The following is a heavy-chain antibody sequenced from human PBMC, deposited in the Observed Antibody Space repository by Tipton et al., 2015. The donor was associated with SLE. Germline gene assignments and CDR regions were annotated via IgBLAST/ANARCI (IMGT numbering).Heavy chain of an antibody. Sequence: SLRLSCAASGFTFDDYGMHWVRQAPGKGLEWVSGITWNSGDIGYADSVRGRFTISRDNARNSLHLQMNSLRAEDTALYYCAKEIRQIERVGYNYEKLRTIAFDYWGQGTLVTVSS. D-gene: IGHD5-24*01. V-gene: IGHV3-9*01. J-gene: IGHJ4*02. CDR3: AKEIRQIERVGYNYEKLRTIAFDY. CDR2: ITWNSGDI. CDR1: GFTFDDYG.